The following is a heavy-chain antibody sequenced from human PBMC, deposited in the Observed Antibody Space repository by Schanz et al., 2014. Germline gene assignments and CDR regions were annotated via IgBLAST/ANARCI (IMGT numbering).Heavy chain of an antibody. J-gene: IGHJ4*02. D-gene: IGHD1-7*01. CDR3: ATWSGTRLFHN. CDR2: VNHGGYT. Sequence: QVQLQQWGAGLLKPSETLSLTCAFSGGSFSGYWWTWVRQSPGKGLEWIGEVNHGGYTTYNPSLKTRVTLSVDRSKNQSSLRLSSVTAADTAAYYCATWSGTRLFHNWGQGTLVTVSS. CDR1: GGSFSGYW. V-gene: IGHV4-34*01.